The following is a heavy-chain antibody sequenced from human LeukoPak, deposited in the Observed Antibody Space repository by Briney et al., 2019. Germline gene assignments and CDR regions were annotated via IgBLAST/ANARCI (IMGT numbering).Heavy chain of an antibody. V-gene: IGHV3-74*01. CDR2: IHSDGSST. CDR1: GFTFSNYW. J-gene: IGHJ4*02. CDR3: ARLIVGATTGYFDY. Sequence: GGSLRLSCAASGFTFSNYWMHWVRQAPGKGLVWVSRIHSDGSSTTSADSVKGRFTISRDNSKNTLYLQMNSLRAEDTAVYYCARLIVGATTGYFDYWGQGTLVTVSS. D-gene: IGHD1-26*01.